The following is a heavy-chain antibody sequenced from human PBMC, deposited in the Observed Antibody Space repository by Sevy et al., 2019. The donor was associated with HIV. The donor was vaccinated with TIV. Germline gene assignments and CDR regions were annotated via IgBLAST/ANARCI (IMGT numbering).Heavy chain of an antibody. Sequence: GGSLRLSCAASGFTFSSYAMHWVRQAPAKGLEWVAVISYDGSNKYYEDSVKGRFTISRDNSKNTLYLQMNSLRAEDTAVYYCARDPRGYSYGDYFDYWGQGTLVTVSS. CDR2: ISYDGSNK. V-gene: IGHV3-30-3*01. CDR3: ARDPRGYSYGDYFDY. D-gene: IGHD5-18*01. J-gene: IGHJ4*02. CDR1: GFTFSSYA.